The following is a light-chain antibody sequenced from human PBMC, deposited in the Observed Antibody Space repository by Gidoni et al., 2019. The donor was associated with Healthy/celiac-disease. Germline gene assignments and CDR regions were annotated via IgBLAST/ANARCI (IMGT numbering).Light chain of an antibody. Sequence: DSQMTQSPSSLSASVGDRVTITCRASQSISSYLNWYQQKPGKAPKLLIYAASSLQSGVPSRFSGSGSGTDFTLTISSLQPEEFATYYCQQSYSTSWTFGQGTKVEIK. CDR3: QQSYSTSWT. V-gene: IGKV1-39*01. CDR1: QSISSY. J-gene: IGKJ1*01. CDR2: AAS.